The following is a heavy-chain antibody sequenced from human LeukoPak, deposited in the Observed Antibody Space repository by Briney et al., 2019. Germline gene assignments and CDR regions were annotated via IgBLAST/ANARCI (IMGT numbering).Heavy chain of an antibody. Sequence: GWSLRLSCVASGFTFSSYGMHWVHQAPGKGLEWVAVIWYDGTNKYYADSVKGRFTISRDNSKNTLYLQMNSLRAEDTAVYYCARDHYGGYAYSDYWGQGALVIVSS. V-gene: IGHV3-33*01. CDR2: IWYDGTNK. D-gene: IGHD5-12*01. CDR3: ARDHYGGYAYSDY. CDR1: GFTFSSYG. J-gene: IGHJ4*02.